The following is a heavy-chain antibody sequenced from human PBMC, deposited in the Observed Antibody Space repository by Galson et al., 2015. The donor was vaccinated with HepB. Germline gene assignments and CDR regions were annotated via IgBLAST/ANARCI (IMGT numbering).Heavy chain of an antibody. J-gene: IGHJ5*01. Sequence: SLRLSCAASGFTFSTYGMHWVRQAPGKGLEWVSAVSGSGDSTLYADSVRGRFTISRDNSKNTLYLQMNSLRAEDTAVYYCAKAGYNSHVRNNWFDSWGQGTLVTVSS. CDR3: AKAGYNSHVRNNWFDS. D-gene: IGHD1-1*01. CDR2: VSGSGDST. CDR1: GFTFSTYG. V-gene: IGHV3-23*01.